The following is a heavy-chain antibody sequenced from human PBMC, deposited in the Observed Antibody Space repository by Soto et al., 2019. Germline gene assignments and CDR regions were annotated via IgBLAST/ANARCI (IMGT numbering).Heavy chain of an antibody. CDR1: GFTLSNYD. Sequence: GGSLRLSCAASGFTLSNYDMNWVRQAPGKGLEWISDISSSGDNKHYADSVKGRFTISRDYAKNSLYLQMTSLRAEDTAVYYCARDVSEGSSKAYNWFDPWGQGTLVTVSS. CDR3: ARDVSEGSSKAYNWFDP. J-gene: IGHJ5*02. CDR2: ISSSGDNK. D-gene: IGHD6-6*01. V-gene: IGHV3-48*03.